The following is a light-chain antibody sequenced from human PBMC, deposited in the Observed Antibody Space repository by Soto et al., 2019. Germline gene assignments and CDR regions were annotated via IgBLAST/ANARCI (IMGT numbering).Light chain of an antibody. Sequence: QSVLTQPRSVSGSPGQSVTISCTGTSSDVGGYNYVSWYQQHPGKAPKLMIYDVSKRPSGVPDRFSGSKSGNTASLTISGLQAEDEADYYCCSYAGSDTPHVVFGGGTKVTVL. V-gene: IGLV2-11*01. CDR2: DVS. J-gene: IGLJ2*01. CDR3: CSYAGSDTPHVV. CDR1: SSDVGGYNY.